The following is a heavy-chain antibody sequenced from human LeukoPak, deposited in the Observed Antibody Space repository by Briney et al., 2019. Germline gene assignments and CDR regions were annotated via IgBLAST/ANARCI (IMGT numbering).Heavy chain of an antibody. CDR2: INHSGST. Sequence: SETLSLTCAVYGGSFSGYYWSWIRQPPGKGLEWIGEINHSGSTNYNPSLKSRVTISVDTSKNQFSLKLSSVTAADTAVYYCARRVGYSRAFDYWGQGTLVTVSS. D-gene: IGHD5-18*01. CDR1: GGSFSGYY. V-gene: IGHV4-34*01. J-gene: IGHJ4*02. CDR3: ARRVGYSRAFDY.